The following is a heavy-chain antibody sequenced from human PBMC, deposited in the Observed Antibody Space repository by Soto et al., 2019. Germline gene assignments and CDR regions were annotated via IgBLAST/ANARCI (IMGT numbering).Heavy chain of an antibody. V-gene: IGHV1-2*02. J-gene: IGHJ6*02. CDR2: INPNNGGT. CDR1: GFTLTASY. D-gene: IGHD2-21*01. Sequence: QGLVVQSGAEVKKPGASVKVSGEAPGFTLTASYMNWVGQAPGQGLEWMGWINPNNGGTNYAEKFQGRVTMSRDTSVTTIYMELSSLRFDDTAVYYCARGGTTLAYALDVWGQGTPVTVSS. CDR3: ARGGTTLAYALDV.